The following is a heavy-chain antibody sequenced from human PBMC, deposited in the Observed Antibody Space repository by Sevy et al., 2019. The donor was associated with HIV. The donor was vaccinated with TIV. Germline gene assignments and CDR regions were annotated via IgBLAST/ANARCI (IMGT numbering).Heavy chain of an antibody. D-gene: IGHD3-22*01. CDR3: ARHRSYYYDSSGYYYYYYIDV. J-gene: IGHJ6*03. CDR1: GGSISSSSYY. V-gene: IGHV4-39*01. CDR2: IYYSGST. Sequence: SETLSLTCTVSGGSISSSSYYWGWIRQPPGKGLEWIGSIYYSGSTYYNPSLKSRVTISVDTSKNQFSLKLSSVTAADTAVYYCARHRSYYYDSSGYYYYYYIDVWGKGTTVTVSS.